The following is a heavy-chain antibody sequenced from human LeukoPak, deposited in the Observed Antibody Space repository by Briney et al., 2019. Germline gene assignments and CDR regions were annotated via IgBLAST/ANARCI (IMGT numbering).Heavy chain of an antibody. J-gene: IGHJ4*02. CDR1: GGSTSSYY. D-gene: IGHD2-2*01. CDR3: ASVIGYCSSTSCFGYFDY. Sequence: SETLSLTCTVPGGSTSSYYWSWIRQPPGKGLEWVGYIYYSGSTNYNPSLKSRVTTSVDTSKTHLSLKLSSVTAADTVVYYCASVIGYCSSTSCFGYFDYWGQGTLVTVSS. CDR2: IYYSGST. V-gene: IGHV4-59*08.